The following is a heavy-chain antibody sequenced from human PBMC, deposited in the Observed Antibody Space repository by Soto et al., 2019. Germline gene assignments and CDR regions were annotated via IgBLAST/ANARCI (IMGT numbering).Heavy chain of an antibody. J-gene: IGHJ4*02. CDR1: GGSISSYY. CDR3: AREAYDYVWGSYRPIDY. V-gene: IGHV4-4*07. Sequence: PSETLSLTCTVSGGSISSYYWSWIRQPAGKGLEWIGRFYTSGSTNYNPSLKSRVTMSVDTSKNQFSLKLSSVTAADTAVYYCAREAYDYVWGSYRPIDYWGQGTLVTVSS. CDR2: FYTSGST. D-gene: IGHD3-16*02.